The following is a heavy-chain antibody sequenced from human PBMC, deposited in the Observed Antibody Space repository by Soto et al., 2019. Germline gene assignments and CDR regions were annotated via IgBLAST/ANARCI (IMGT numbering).Heavy chain of an antibody. Sequence: QVQMQESGPGLVRPSQTLSLSCAVSGASLTSGNYYWNWIRQSPGKGLEWIGYIYYNGDTYYNPSRKGRVTFQLDTSMNHFSLKMTSVTAADTAVYFCARENTAMGGYFDYWGPGSLVTVSS. CDR2: IYYNGDT. J-gene: IGHJ4*02. CDR3: ARENTAMGGYFDY. D-gene: IGHD5-18*01. CDR1: GASLTSGNYY. V-gene: IGHV4-30-4*01.